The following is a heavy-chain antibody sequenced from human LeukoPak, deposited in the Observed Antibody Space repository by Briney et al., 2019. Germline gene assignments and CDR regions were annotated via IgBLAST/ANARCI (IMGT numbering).Heavy chain of an antibody. CDR1: GFTVSSNY. Sequence: GGSLRLSCAASGFTVSSNYMSWVRQAPGKGLEWVSAISGSGGSTYYADSVKGRFTISRDNSKNTLYLQMNSLRAEDTAVYYCAKLSGYYLDAFDIWGQGTMVTVSS. J-gene: IGHJ3*02. V-gene: IGHV3-23*01. D-gene: IGHD3-22*01. CDR3: AKLSGYYLDAFDI. CDR2: ISGSGGST.